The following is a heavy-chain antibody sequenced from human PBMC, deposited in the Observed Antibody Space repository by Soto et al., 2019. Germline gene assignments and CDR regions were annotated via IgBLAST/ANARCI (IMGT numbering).Heavy chain of an antibody. CDR3: VRDSWQRVSDYYNYFGMDV. V-gene: IGHV3-74*01. D-gene: IGHD2-15*01. CDR1: GFTFSTYW. CDR2: INTDGTST. Sequence: EVQLVESGGGLVQPGGSLRLSCAASGFTFSTYWMHWVRQAPGKGLVWVSRINTDGTSTSYADSVKGRFTISRDNAKNTLHMQMNSLRSEDTSVYYCVRDSWQRVSDYYNYFGMDVWGQGTTVTVSS. J-gene: IGHJ6*02.